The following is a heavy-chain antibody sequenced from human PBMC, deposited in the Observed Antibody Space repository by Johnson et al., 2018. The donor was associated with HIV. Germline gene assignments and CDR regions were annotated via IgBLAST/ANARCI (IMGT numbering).Heavy chain of an antibody. J-gene: IGHJ3*02. CDR3: ARVSSSSLGAFDI. CDR2: ISYDGSNK. CDR1: GFTFSSYG. D-gene: IGHD6-6*01. V-gene: IGHV3-30*03. Sequence: QVQLVESGGGAVQPGRSLRLSCAASGFTFSSYGMHWVRQAPGKGLEWVAVISYDGSNKYYADSVKGRFTISRDNSKNTLYLQMNSLRAEDSAVYYCARVSSSSLGAFDIWGQGTMVTVSS.